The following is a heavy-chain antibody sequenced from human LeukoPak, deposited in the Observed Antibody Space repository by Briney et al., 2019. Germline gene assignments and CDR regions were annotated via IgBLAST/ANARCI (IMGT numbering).Heavy chain of an antibody. CDR3: AREPKPTRTSGWYSYYYYYMDV. CDR1: GDSVSSNSAA. D-gene: IGHD6-19*01. Sequence: SQTLSLTCAISGDSVSSNSAAWNWIRQSPSRGLEWLGRTYYRSKWYNDYAVSVKSRITINPDTSKNQFSLQLNSVTPEDTAVYYCAREPKPTRTSGWYSYYYYYMDVWGKGTTVTISS. J-gene: IGHJ6*03. CDR2: TYYRSKWYN. V-gene: IGHV6-1*01.